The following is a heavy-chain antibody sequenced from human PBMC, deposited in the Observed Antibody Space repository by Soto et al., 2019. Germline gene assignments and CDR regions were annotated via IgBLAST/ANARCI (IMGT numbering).Heavy chain of an antibody. CDR1: GVTFSSCA. V-gene: IGHV3-23*01. D-gene: IGHD5-12*01. Sequence: GGSLRLPCAASGVTFSSCAMTWVRQAPQKGLEWVSGISGSGRTTCYADCVKGRFTISSDNSKNTRYLQMNSLTGDDAAIYCCAAKGGYYYSSEYWGQGTLVTVCS. J-gene: IGHJ4*02. CDR3: AAKGGYYYSSEY. CDR2: ISGSGRTT.